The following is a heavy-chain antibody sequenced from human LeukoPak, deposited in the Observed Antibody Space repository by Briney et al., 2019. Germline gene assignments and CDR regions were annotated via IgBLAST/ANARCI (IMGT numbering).Heavy chain of an antibody. J-gene: IGHJ4*02. CDR2: ISSSSSYI. V-gene: IGHV3-21*01. Sequence: PGGSLRLSCAASGFTFSSYSMNWVRQAPGKGLEWVSSISSSSSYIYYADSVKGRFTISRDNAKNSLYLQMNSLRADDTAVYYCARERVVAATLFDYWGQGTLVTVSS. CDR1: GFTFSSYS. D-gene: IGHD2-15*01. CDR3: ARERVVAATLFDY.